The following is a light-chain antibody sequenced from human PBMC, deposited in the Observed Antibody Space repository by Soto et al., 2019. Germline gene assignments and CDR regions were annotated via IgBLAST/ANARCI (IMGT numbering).Light chain of an antibody. Sequence: QSELTQSPSASGSPGQTVTISCVGTSSGLGSSHSVSWYQQHPGEAPIVKIYDGTTRPPGFSARSSCYKSGNTASLTVSALQADDEDYYYCSSYTDRNNLVFGTGTKVTVL. CDR3: SSYTDRNNLV. CDR2: DGT. CDR1: SSGLGSSHS. J-gene: IGLJ1*01. V-gene: IGLV2-8*01.